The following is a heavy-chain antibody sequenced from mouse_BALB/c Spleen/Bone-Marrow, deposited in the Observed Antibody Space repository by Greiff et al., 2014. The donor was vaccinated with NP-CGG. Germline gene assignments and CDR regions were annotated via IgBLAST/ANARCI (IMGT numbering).Heavy chain of an antibody. Sequence: VKLMESGPGLVAPSQSLTITCTVSGFSLASYGIHWVRQPPGKGLEWLGVIWAGGATNYNSALMSRLSISKDNSKSQVFLKMNSLRIDDTAMFYCTREREGDGYYDFDYWGQGTIFTVSS. CDR3: TREREGDGYYDFDY. J-gene: IGHJ2*01. CDR2: IWAGGAT. D-gene: IGHD2-3*01. CDR1: GFSLASYG. V-gene: IGHV2-9*02.